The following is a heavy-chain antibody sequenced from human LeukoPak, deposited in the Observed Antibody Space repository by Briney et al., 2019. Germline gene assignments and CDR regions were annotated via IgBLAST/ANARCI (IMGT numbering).Heavy chain of an antibody. J-gene: IGHJ4*02. CDR2: IYYSGIT. V-gene: IGHV4-59*12. CDR1: GGSINSYY. CDR3: ARDGDCSSDSCYFDY. Sequence: SETLSLTCTVSGGSINSYYWSWIRQPPGKGLEWIGYIYYSGITYYNPSLKSRVTISVDTSKNKFSLNLSSVTAADTAVYYCARDGDCSSDSCYFDYWGQGILVTVSS. D-gene: IGHD2-2*01.